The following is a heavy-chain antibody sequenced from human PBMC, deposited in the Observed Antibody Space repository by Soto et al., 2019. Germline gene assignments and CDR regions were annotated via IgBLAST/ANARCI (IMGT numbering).Heavy chain of an antibody. J-gene: IGHJ4*02. Sequence: ASLKVSCKASGYTFTNYYIHWVRQAPGQGLEWMGIINPSSGSTSYAQRFQGRVTMTRDTSTSTVYMELSSLRSEDTAVYYCASSQLLSGSNRGPQDYWGQGTLVTVSS. D-gene: IGHD3-22*01. CDR3: ASSQLLSGSNRGPQDY. V-gene: IGHV1-46*01. CDR2: INPSSGST. CDR1: GYTFTNYY.